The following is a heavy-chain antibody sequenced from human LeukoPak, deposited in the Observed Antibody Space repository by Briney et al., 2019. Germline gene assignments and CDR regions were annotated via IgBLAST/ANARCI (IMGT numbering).Heavy chain of an antibody. Sequence: GGSLRLSCAASGFTFSSYEMNWVRQAPGKGLEWVSYISSSGSTIYYADSVKGRFTISRDNSKNTLYLQMNSLRAEDTAVYYCAKDTIGGYYFDYWGQGTLVTVSS. D-gene: IGHD5-24*01. V-gene: IGHV3-48*03. CDR2: ISSSGSTI. CDR3: AKDTIGGYYFDY. CDR1: GFTFSSYE. J-gene: IGHJ4*02.